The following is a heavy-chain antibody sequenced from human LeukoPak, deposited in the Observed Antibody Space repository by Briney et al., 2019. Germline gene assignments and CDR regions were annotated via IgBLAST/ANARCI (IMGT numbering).Heavy chain of an antibody. V-gene: IGHV4-39*07. D-gene: IGHD1-26*01. CDR3: ARDWSGSYDY. Sequence: PSETLSLTCTVSGGSISGSSYYWGWIRQPPGKGLEWIGSIYYSGSTNYNPSLKSRVTISVDTSKNQFSLKLSSVTAADTAVYYCARDWSGSYDYWGQGTLVTVSS. CDR2: IYYSGST. J-gene: IGHJ4*02. CDR1: GGSISGSSYY.